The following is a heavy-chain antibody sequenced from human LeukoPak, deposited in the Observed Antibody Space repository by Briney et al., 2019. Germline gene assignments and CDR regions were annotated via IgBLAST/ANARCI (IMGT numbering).Heavy chain of an antibody. Sequence: GGSLRLSCAASGFTFDDYAMHWVRQAPGKGLEWVSGISWNSGSIGYADSVKGRFTISRDNAKNSLYLQMNSLRAEDTALYYCAKDGFAVVTPYYFDYWGQGTLVTVSS. J-gene: IGHJ4*02. CDR2: ISWNSGSI. V-gene: IGHV3-9*01. CDR1: GFTFDDYA. CDR3: AKDGFAVVTPYYFDY. D-gene: IGHD3-3*01.